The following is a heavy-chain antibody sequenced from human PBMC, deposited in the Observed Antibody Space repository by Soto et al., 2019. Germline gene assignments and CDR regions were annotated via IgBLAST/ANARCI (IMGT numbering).Heavy chain of an antibody. CDR2: ISDRGDTT. CDR1: GFTISSNA. J-gene: IGHJ4*02. V-gene: IGHV3-23*01. CDR3: AKDKPGTTSFDY. Sequence: EVQLLESGGGLVQPGGSLRLSCAASGFTISSNAMYWVRQAPGKGLEWVSAISDRGDTTHYADSVKGRFNISRDTSKNTLYLQLNTLRADDTAVYYCAKDKPGTTSFDYWGQGTLVTVSS. D-gene: IGHD1-1*01.